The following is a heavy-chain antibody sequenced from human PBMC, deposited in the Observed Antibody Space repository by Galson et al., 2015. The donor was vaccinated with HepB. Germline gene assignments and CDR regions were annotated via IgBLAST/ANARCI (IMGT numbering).Heavy chain of an antibody. D-gene: IGHD3-3*01. CDR2: INPNSGGT. CDR1: GYTFTGYY. CDR3: AEGVVISHIQYYYYMDV. V-gene: IGHV1-2*02. Sequence: SVKVSCKASGYTFTGYYMHWVRQAPGQGLEWMGWINPNSGGTNYAQKFQGRVTMTRDTSISTDYMELSRLRSDDTAVYYCAEGVVISHIQYYYYMDVWGKGTTVTVSS. J-gene: IGHJ6*03.